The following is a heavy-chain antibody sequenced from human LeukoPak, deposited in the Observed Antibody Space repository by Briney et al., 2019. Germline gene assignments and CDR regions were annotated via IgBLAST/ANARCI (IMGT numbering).Heavy chain of an antibody. V-gene: IGHV4-61*01. Sequence: SETLSLTCTVSGASVNSGSYYLSWIRQSPGKGLERIGYIYYRGSTNYSPSFKSRVTILVDTSKNQFSLNLSSVTAADTAVYYCARRGIAAAGYDYWGQGTLVTVSS. J-gene: IGHJ4*02. CDR3: ARRGIAAAGYDY. D-gene: IGHD6-13*01. CDR1: GASVNSGSYY. CDR2: IYYRGST.